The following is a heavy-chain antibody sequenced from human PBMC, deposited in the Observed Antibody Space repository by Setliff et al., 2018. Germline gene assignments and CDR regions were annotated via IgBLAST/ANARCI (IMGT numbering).Heavy chain of an antibody. V-gene: IGHV5-51*01. CDR3: ARGRRDGYKAGFDP. Sequence: PGESLKISCKASGYSFTDYWIAWVRQMPGKGLEWMGIIYPSNSDTRYSPSFQGQVTISADKSITTAYLQWSRLKVSDSGIYYCARGRRDGYKAGFDPWGQGTLVTVSS. CDR2: IYPSNSDT. J-gene: IGHJ5*02. D-gene: IGHD5-12*01. CDR1: GYSFTDYW.